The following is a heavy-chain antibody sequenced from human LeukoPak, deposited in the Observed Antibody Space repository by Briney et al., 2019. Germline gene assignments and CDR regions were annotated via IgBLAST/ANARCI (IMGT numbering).Heavy chain of an antibody. D-gene: IGHD2-21*02. CDR2: FYSDGNT. V-gene: IGHV3-66*01. CDR1: GFTVRSNS. Sequence: GGSLRLSCSASGFTVRSNSESWVRQVPGKGLEWVGVFYSDGNTYYADSVKNRFAISRDNSKNTLYLQMNSVRAEDTAVYYCARDRYCGGDCSFDYWGQGTLVTVSS. J-gene: IGHJ4*02. CDR3: ARDRYCGGDCSFDY.